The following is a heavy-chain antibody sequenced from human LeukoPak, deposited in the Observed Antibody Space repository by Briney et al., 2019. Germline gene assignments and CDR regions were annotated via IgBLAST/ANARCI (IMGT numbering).Heavy chain of an antibody. V-gene: IGHV3-48*01. CDR2: ISSSSSTI. CDR3: ARDRPGSMDV. CDR1: GFTFSSYS. J-gene: IGHJ6*02. Sequence: GGSLRLSCAASGFTFSSYSMNWVRQAPGKGLEWVSYISSSSSTIHHADSVKGRFTISRDNAKNSLYLQMNSLRAEDTAVYYCARDRPGSMDVWGQGTTVTVSS. D-gene: IGHD3-10*01.